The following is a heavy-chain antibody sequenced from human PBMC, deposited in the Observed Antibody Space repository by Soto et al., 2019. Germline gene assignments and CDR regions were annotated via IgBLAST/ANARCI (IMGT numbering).Heavy chain of an antibody. CDR2: IYYSGST. Sequence: QLQLQESGPGLVKPSETLSLTCTVSGGSISSSSYYWGWIRQPPGKGLEWIWSIYYSGSTYYNPSLKSRVTIYVDTSKNQFSLKLSSVTAADTAVYYCARHLSLAAAPEFPIGYNWLDHWGQGTLVTVSS. D-gene: IGHD2-15*01. J-gene: IGHJ5*02. CDR1: GGSISSSSYY. V-gene: IGHV4-39*01. CDR3: ARHLSLAAAPEFPIGYNWLDH.